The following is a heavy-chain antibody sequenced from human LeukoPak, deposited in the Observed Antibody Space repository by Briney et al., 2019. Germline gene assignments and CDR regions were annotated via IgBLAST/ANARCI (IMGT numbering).Heavy chain of an antibody. D-gene: IGHD1-20*01. V-gene: IGHV3-73*01. CDR1: GFTFSGSA. CDR2: IRSKANSYAT. CDR3: TRPINWNDDGAFYYYYYMDV. Sequence: GGSLRLSCAASGFTFSGSAMHWVRQASGKGLEWVGRIRSKANSYATAYAASVKGRFTISRDDSKNTAYLQMNSLKTEDTAVYYCTRPINWNDDGAFYYYYYMDVWGKGTTVTVSS. J-gene: IGHJ6*03.